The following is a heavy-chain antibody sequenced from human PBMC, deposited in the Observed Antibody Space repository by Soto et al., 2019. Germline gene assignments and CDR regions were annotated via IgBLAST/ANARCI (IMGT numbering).Heavy chain of an antibody. J-gene: IGHJ6*02. D-gene: IGHD3-3*01. CDR1: GYSFTSYY. CDR2: INPNSTSA. CDR3: ARDRDFWTGYEYYYYDMDV. V-gene: IGHV1-46*01. Sequence: SVKVSCKASGYSFTSYYLHWVRQAPGQGLEWMGIINPNSTSASYAQKFQGGVTMTRDTSTSTVYMELSTMRSEDTAVYYCARDRDFWTGYEYYYYDMDVWGQGTTVTVSS.